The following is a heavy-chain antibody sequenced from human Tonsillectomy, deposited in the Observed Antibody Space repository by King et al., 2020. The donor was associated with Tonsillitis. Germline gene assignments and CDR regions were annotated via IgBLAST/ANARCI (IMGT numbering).Heavy chain of an antibody. CDR1: GYTFTSYD. V-gene: IGHV1-8*01. CDR3: VRGTQYYDFWSGYSTTRCYFDY. CDR2: RNPNSGNT. D-gene: IGHD3-3*01. J-gene: IGHJ4*02. Sequence: VQLVESGAEVKKPGASVKVSCKASGYTFTSYDINWGRQATGQGLEWMGWRNPNSGNTGYAQKFQGRVTMTRNTSISTAYKELSSLRSEDTVVYYCVRGTQYYDFWSGYSTTRCYFDYWGQGTLVTVSS.